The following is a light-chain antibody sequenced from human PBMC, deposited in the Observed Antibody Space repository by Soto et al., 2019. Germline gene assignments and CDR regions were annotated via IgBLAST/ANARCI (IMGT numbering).Light chain of an antibody. CDR1: HAISNS. V-gene: IGKV1-27*01. CDR2: AAS. J-gene: IGKJ5*01. CDR3: KSYNTARHT. Sequence: IQMTQSPSSLSASMGDRVAIACRASHAISNSLALYQQKPGKPPQLLIYAASTLQSGVPSRFSGSGSGTDFTLTISGLQDEDFATYYCKSYNTARHTFGQGTRLEIK.